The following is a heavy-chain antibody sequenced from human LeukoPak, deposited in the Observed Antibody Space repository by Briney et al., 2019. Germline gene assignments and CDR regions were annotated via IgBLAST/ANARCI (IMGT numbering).Heavy chain of an antibody. Sequence: ASVKVSCKASGYTFTSYAMNWVRQAPGQGLEWMGWINTNTGNPTYAQGFTGRFVFSLDTSVSTAYLQISSLKADGTAVYYCARAAYCSGGTCYNWFDPWGQGTLVTVSS. CDR1: GYTFTSYA. CDR3: ARAAYCSGGTCYNWFDP. D-gene: IGHD2-15*01. J-gene: IGHJ5*02. V-gene: IGHV7-4-1*02. CDR2: INTNTGNP.